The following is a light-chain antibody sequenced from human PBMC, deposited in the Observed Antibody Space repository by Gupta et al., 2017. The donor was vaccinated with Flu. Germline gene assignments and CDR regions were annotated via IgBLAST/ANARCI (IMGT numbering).Light chain of an antibody. CDR1: SSNVGKEG. CDR2: SNK. Sequence: TATLTGTGNSSNVGKEGTAWLQQHQGHPPTHLSYSNKIRPSEISERFSASRSENTAALTMARLQTEDEADYYCSAWESSRSVWLFGGGTKLTVL. CDR3: SAWESSRSVWL. V-gene: IGLV10-54*04. J-gene: IGLJ3*02.